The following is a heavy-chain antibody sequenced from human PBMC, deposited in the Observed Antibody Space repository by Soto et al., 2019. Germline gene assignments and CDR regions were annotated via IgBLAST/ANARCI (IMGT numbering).Heavy chain of an antibody. D-gene: IGHD3-16*02. V-gene: IGHV1-8*01. CDR2: MNPNSGNT. J-gene: IGHJ5*02. CDR1: GYTFTSYD. Sequence: ASVKVSCKASGYTFTSYDINWVRQATGQGLEWMGWMNPNSGNTGYAQKFQGRVTMTRNTSISTANMELSSLRSEDTAVYYCARVMITFGGVIAVNWFDPWGQGTLVTVSS. CDR3: ARVMITFGGVIAVNWFDP.